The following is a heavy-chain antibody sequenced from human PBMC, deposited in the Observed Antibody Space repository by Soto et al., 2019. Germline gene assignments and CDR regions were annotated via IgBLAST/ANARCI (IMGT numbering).Heavy chain of an antibody. CDR2: IWYDGINK. Sequence: PEGALRRSCAPSVFTSGSSGMHCVRQAPVKGLELVARIWYDGINKYYGDYVKGRFTISRENSKNTLYLQMNSLRAEDTAVYYCARDWAVAGTFDYWGQGTLVTSPQ. V-gene: IGHV3-33*01. CDR3: ARDWAVAGTFDY. CDR1: VFTSGSSG. J-gene: IGHJ4*02. D-gene: IGHD6-19*01.